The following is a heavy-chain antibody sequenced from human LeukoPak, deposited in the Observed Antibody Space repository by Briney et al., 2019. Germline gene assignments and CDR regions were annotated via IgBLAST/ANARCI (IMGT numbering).Heavy chain of an antibody. CDR2: INPNSGDT. D-gene: IGHD6-19*01. Sequence: ASVKVSCKASGYTFTSYAMNWVRQAPGQGLEWMGWINPNSGDTSYAQNFQSRVTMTRDASISTAYMELNRLRSDDTAVYYCARVVAGTPRWHYWGQGTLVTVSS. J-gene: IGHJ4*02. CDR1: GYTFTSYA. V-gene: IGHV1-2*02. CDR3: ARVVAGTPRWHY.